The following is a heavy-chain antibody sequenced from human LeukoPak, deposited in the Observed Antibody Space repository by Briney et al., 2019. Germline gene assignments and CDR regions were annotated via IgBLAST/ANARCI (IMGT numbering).Heavy chain of an antibody. CDR1: GFTLSHYW. CDR3: VRGGSYTFDP. D-gene: IGHD1-26*01. V-gene: IGHV3-7*01. Sequence: GGSLTLSCSASGFTLSHYWMTWVRQAPGKGLEWVDSIKENGSETSYVDSVKGRFTISRDNAKNSVYLQMNSLGGEDTAVYFCVRGGSYTFDPWGQGILVTVSS. J-gene: IGHJ5*02. CDR2: IKENGSET.